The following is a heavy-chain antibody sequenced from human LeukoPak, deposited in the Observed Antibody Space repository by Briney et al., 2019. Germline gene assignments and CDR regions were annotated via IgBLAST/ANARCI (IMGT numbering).Heavy chain of an antibody. CDR3: ARGSSSGYY. Sequence: GGSLRLSCAASGFTFVSSNYMGWVRPAPGKGLGWASVFYSGGKTYYADSVQGRFTISRDNAKNSLYLQINSLRAEDTAVYYCARGSSSGYYWGQGTLVAVSS. CDR2: FYSGGKT. J-gene: IGHJ4*02. V-gene: IGHV3-53*01. D-gene: IGHD6-13*01. CDR1: GFTFVSSNY.